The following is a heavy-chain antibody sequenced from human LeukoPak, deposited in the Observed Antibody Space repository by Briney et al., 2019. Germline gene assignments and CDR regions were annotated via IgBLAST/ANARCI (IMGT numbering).Heavy chain of an antibody. CDR2: VHYTGST. J-gene: IGHJ6*02. CDR3: ARTSHSGYMVRGVLYYGMDV. V-gene: IGHV4-39*01. D-gene: IGHD3-10*01. Sequence: PSETLPLTCSVSGGSISGDGYHWGWIRRPPGKGLEWLGSVHYTGSTCYKTSLKSRLTVDMDTSRNQFSLRLSSVTAADTAVYYCARTSHSGYMVRGVLYYGMDVWGQGTTVTVSS. CDR1: GGSISGDGYH.